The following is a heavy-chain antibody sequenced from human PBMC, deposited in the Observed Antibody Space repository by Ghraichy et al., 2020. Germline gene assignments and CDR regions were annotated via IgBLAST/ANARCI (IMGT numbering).Heavy chain of an antibody. CDR1: GGSISSYY. CDR2: IYYSGST. D-gene: IGHD2-15*01. CDR3: ARHGPLDCSGGSCYYVGSDY. J-gene: IGHJ4*02. V-gene: IGHV4-59*08. Sequence: SQTLSLTCTVSGGSISSYYWSWIRQPPGKGLEWIGYIYYSGSTNYNPSLKSRVTISVDTSKNQFSLKLSSVTAADTAVYYCARHGPLDCSGGSCYYVGSDYWGQGTLVTVSS.